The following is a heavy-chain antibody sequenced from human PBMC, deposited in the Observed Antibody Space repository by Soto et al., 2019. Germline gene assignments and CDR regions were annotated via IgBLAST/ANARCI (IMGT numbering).Heavy chain of an antibody. V-gene: IGHV1-18*01. CDR3: ARVYGDYGAYYYYGMDV. CDR1: GYTFTSYG. J-gene: IGHJ6*02. CDR2: ISAYNGNT. D-gene: IGHD4-17*01. Sequence: QVQLVQSGAEVKKPGASVKVSCKASGYTFTSYGISWVRQAPGQGLEWMGWISAYNGNTNNAQKIQGRVTMTTDTSTSTAYMELRSLRSDDTAVYYCARVYGDYGAYYYYGMDVWGQGTTVTVSS.